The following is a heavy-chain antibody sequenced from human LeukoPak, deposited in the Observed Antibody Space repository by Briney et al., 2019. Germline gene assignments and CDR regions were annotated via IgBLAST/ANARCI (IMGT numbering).Heavy chain of an antibody. CDR2: ISGSGGST. Sequence: GGSLRLSCAASGFTFNSYAMSWVRQAPGKGLEWVSAISGSGGSTFYADSVKGRFTISRDISKNTLSLQMNSLRAEDTAVYYCAKAQDPIAAAGTSPFDYWGQGTLVTVSS. J-gene: IGHJ4*02. V-gene: IGHV3-23*01. CDR1: GFTFNSYA. CDR3: AKAQDPIAAAGTSPFDY. D-gene: IGHD6-13*01.